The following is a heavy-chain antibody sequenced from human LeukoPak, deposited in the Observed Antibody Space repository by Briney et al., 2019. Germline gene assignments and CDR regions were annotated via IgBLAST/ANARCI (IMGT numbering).Heavy chain of an antibody. V-gene: IGHV3-64*01. D-gene: IGHD2-21*01. CDR3: AKAPVTSCRGAYCYPFDS. Sequence: GGSLRLSCAASGFTFSSYAMHWVRQAPGKGLEYVSAISSNGGSTYYANSVKGRFTISRDNSKNTLYLQMGSLRAEDAAAYFCAKAPVTSCRGAYCYPFDSWGQGTLVTVSS. J-gene: IGHJ4*02. CDR2: ISSNGGST. CDR1: GFTFSSYA.